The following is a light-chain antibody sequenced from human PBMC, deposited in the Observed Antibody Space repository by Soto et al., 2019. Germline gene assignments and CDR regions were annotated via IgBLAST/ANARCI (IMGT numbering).Light chain of an antibody. CDR3: LIAYSGVVV. V-gene: IGLV7-46*01. CDR1: TGAVTSGHY. CDR2: DTS. J-gene: IGLJ2*01. Sequence: QAVVTQEPSLTVSPGGTVNLTCGSSTGAVTSGHYPFWFQQKPGQAPRTLIYDTSNKHSWTPARFSGSLLGGKAALTLSGAQPEDEADYYCLIAYSGVVVFGGGTKLTVL.